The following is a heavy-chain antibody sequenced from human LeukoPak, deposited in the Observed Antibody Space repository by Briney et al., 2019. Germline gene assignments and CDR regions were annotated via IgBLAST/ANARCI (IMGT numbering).Heavy chain of an antibody. J-gene: IGHJ4*02. D-gene: IGHD5-12*01. CDR1: GXSFNTYW. V-gene: IGHV3-7*05. CDR3: GRGPGYRSDY. CDR2: INQDGSEK. Sequence: GGSLRLSCAASGXSFNTYWMTWVRQAPGKGLEWVANINQDGSEKNYVGSVKGRFTISRDSAKKSLYLQMNSLRAEDTAVYYCGRGPGYRSDYWGQGTLVTVSS.